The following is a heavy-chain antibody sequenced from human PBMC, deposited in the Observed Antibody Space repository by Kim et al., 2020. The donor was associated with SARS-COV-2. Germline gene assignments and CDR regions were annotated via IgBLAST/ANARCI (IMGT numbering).Heavy chain of an antibody. CDR2: ISSSGSTI. CDR3: ARDYYDSSGYYPDAFDI. CDR1: GFTFSDYY. Sequence: GGSLRLSCAASGFTFSDYYMSWIRQAPGKGLEWVSYISSSGSTIYYADSVKGRFTISRDNAKNSLYLQMNSLRAEDTAVYYCARDYYDSSGYYPDAFDIWGQGTMVTVSS. J-gene: IGHJ3*02. D-gene: IGHD3-22*01. V-gene: IGHV3-11*04.